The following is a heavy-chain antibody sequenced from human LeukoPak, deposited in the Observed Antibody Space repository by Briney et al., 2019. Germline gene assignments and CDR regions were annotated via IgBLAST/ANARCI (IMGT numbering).Heavy chain of an antibody. D-gene: IGHD5-18*01. CDR1: GDSVSSNSAA. J-gene: IGHJ6*03. V-gene: IGHV6-1*01. CDR3: ARGLYSYGYYYYYMDV. CDR2: TYYRSKWYN. Sequence: SQTLSLTCAISGDSVSSNSAAWNWIRQSPSRGLEWLGRTYYRSKWYNDYAVSVKSRITINPDTSKNQFSLQLNSVTPEDTAVYYCARGLYSYGYYYYYMDVWGKGTTVTISS.